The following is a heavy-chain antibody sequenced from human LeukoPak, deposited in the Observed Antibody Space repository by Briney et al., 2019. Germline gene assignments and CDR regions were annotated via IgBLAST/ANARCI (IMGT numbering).Heavy chain of an antibody. CDR2: IWYDGTNK. V-gene: IGHV3-33*01. CDR3: ARAVATIMYYYYYGMDV. D-gene: IGHD5-12*01. J-gene: IGHJ6*02. CDR1: GFTFSTYG. Sequence: GGSLRLSCAASGFTFSTYGMHWVRQAPGKGLEWVAVIWYDGTNKYYADSVKGRFTISRDNSKNTLNLQMNSLRAEDTAVYYCARAVATIMYYYYYGMDVWGQGTTVTVSS.